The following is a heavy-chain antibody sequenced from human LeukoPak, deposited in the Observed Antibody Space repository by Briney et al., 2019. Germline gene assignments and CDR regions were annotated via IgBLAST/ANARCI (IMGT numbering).Heavy chain of an antibody. Sequence: NPSETQSLICSVSGYFMSSGYVRGSTRQPPGKRPGWIATTHQSGATFCNLCLESRHTLSIDISNNHVSVKLTSVTAADTAVYYCTREVWGSTFPDYWGQGTLVTVSS. CDR1: GYFMSSGYV. D-gene: IGHD7-27*01. CDR3: TREVWGSTFPDY. J-gene: IGHJ4*02. CDR2: THQSGAT. V-gene: IGHV4-38-2*02.